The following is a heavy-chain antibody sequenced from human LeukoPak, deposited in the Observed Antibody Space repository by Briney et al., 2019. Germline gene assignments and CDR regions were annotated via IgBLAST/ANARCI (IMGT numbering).Heavy chain of an antibody. D-gene: IGHD4-17*01. V-gene: IGHV4-59*01. CDR1: GGSLSSYY. Sequence: SETLSLTCTVSGGSLSSYYWSWIRQPPGKGLEWMGYIYYSGGTNYNPSLKSRVTISVDKSKNQFSLKLSSVTAADTAVYYCARGGDPEMWFGYWGQGTLVTVSS. CDR3: ARGGDPEMWFGY. CDR2: IYYSGGT. J-gene: IGHJ4*02.